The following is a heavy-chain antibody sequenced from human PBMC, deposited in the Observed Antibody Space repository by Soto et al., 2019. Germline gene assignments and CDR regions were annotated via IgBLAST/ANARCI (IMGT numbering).Heavy chain of an antibody. V-gene: IGHV5-10-1*01. CDR1: GYSFTAYW. CDR2: IDPSDSYV. D-gene: IGHD2-2*01. J-gene: IGHJ4*02. CDR3: PRRESSSFYQFDF. Sequence: PGESLKISCQASGYSFTAYWITWVRQMPGKGLEWMATIDPSDSYVDYSPSFRGHVTFSVDRSITTVYLQWNSLKASDSAMYFCPRRESSSFYQFDFWGRGALVTVSS.